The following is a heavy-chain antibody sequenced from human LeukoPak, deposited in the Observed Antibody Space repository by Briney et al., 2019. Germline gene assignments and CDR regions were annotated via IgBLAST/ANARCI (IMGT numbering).Heavy chain of an antibody. CDR3: AKSTVIARWFDP. J-gene: IGHJ5*02. CDR2: ISGSGVTT. Sequence: PGGSLRLSCAASGFTFSTYAMSWVRQAPGKGLEWVSAISGSGVTTYYADSVKGWFTISRDNSMSTLCLQMNSLRAEDTAVYYCAKSTVIARWFDPWGQGTLVTVSS. D-gene: IGHD4-11*01. CDR1: GFTFSTYA. V-gene: IGHV3-23*01.